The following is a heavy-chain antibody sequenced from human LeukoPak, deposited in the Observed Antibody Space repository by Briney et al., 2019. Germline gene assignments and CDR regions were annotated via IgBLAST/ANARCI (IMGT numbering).Heavy chain of an antibody. CDR1: GYTFTSYG. D-gene: IGHD6-19*01. V-gene: IGHV1-18*01. CDR2: ISGYNGNT. J-gene: IGHJ6*03. CDR3: ARDRGSSGHNYYYYMDV. Sequence: ASVKVSCKASGYTFTSYGISWVRQAPGKGLEWMGWISGYNGNTNYAQKLQGRVTMTTDTSTSTVYMELRSLRSDDTAVYYCARDRGSSGHNYYYYMDVWGKGTTVTVSS.